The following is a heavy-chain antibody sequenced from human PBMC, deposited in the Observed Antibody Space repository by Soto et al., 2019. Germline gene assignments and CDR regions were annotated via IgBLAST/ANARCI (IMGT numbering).Heavy chain of an antibody. CDR3: ARGGTAMDKNYYYYYYGMDV. D-gene: IGHD5-18*01. Sequence: ASVKVSCKASGGTFSSYAISWVRQAPGQGLEWMGGIIPIFGTANYAQKFQGRVTITADESTSTAYMELSSLRSEDTAVYYCARGGTAMDKNYYYYYYGMDVWGQGTTVTVSS. J-gene: IGHJ6*02. CDR2: IIPIFGTA. CDR1: GGTFSSYA. V-gene: IGHV1-69*13.